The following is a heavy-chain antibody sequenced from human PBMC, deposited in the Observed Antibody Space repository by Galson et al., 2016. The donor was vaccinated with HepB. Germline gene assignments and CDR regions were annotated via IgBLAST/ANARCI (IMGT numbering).Heavy chain of an antibody. Sequence: ESLSLTCTVSGGSISSYFWSWIRQPPGKGLEWIGQIYYTGRTTNYNPSLKSRVTISVDTSKNQFSVNLTSVTAADTAVYYCSRAGGGWNGDFFDYWGQGTLVTVSS. D-gene: IGHD1-1*01. CDR1: GGSISSYF. V-gene: IGHV4-59*01. CDR2: IYYTGRT. CDR3: SRAGGGWNGDFFDY. J-gene: IGHJ4*02.